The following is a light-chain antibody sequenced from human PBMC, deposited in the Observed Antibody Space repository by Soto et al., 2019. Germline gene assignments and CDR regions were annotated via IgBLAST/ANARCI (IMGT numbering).Light chain of an antibody. J-gene: IGKJ1*01. CDR1: HSILYSPNNKNY. V-gene: IGKV4-1*01. CDR3: QHYLNTPQN. Sequence: DIVTTQSPESLAVSLGEMATSNCKSSHSILYSPNNKNYLAWYQQKPGQPPKLLIYWASTRESGVPDRFSGSGSGTDFTLTISSLQAEDVAVYYCQHYLNTPQNFGQGTKVEIK. CDR2: WAS.